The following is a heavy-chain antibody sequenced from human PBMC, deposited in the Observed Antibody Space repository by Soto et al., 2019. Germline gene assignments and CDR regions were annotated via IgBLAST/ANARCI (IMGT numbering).Heavy chain of an antibody. CDR3: ARSYSSSWYLVY. D-gene: IGHD6-13*01. CDR2: INHSGST. V-gene: IGHV4-34*01. CDR1: GGSFSGYY. J-gene: IGHJ4*02. Sequence: SETLSLTCAVYGGSFSGYYWSWIRQPPGKGLEWIGEINHSGSTNYNPSLKSRVTISVDTSKNQFSLKLSSVTAADTAVYYCARSYSSSWYLVYWGQGTLVTVSS.